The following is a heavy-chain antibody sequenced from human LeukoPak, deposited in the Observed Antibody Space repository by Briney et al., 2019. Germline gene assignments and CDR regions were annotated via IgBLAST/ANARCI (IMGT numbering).Heavy chain of an antibody. CDR3: ARDLSGIAGYTYGRGIDY. CDR1: GFTFSSHW. V-gene: IGHV3-7*01. D-gene: IGHD5-18*01. J-gene: IGHJ4*02. Sequence: GSLRLSCAASGFTFSSHWMSWVRQAPGKGLEWVANIKKDGSEKYYVDAVKGRFTISRDNAKTSLYLQMSSLRAEDTAVYYCARDLSGIAGYTYGRGIDYWGQGTLVTVSS. CDR2: IKKDGSEK.